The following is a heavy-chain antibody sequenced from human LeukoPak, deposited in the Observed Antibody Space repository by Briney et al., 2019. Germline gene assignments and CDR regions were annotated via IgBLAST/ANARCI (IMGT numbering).Heavy chain of an antibody. V-gene: IGHV5-10-1*01. Sequence: EPLNICTVSAGYSCTSYWISCVRQMPGKGLEGMVRIDPSDSCTNYNPSFQSRVTISADKSISTAYLQWSSLKASDTAMYYCAGGGYGSGTNWFETSGHGTLVTVSS. CDR3: AGGGYGSGTNWFET. D-gene: IGHD3-10*01. CDR1: GYSCTSYW. J-gene: IGHJ5*01. CDR2: IDPSDSCT.